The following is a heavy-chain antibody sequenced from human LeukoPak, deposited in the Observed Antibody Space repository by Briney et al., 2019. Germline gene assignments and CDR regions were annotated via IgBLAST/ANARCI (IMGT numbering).Heavy chain of an antibody. CDR2: ISGSGGST. J-gene: IGHJ4*02. CDR1: GFTFSSYA. D-gene: IGHD2-2*01. V-gene: IGHV3-23*01. CDR3: AKAGCSSTSCYAYYFDY. Sequence: PGGSLRLSCAASGFTFSSYAMSWVRQAPGKGLEWVSAISGSGGSTYYADSVKGRFTISRDNSKNTLYLQMNSLRAEDTAVYYCAKAGCSSTSCYAYYFDYWGQGTLVTVSS.